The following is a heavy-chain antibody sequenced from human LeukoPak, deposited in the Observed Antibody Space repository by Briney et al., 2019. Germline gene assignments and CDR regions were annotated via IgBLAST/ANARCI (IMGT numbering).Heavy chain of an antibody. CDR1: GASMSSYY. D-gene: IGHD3-22*01. CDR2: IYYSGST. Sequence: SETLSLTCIVSGASMSSYYWSWIRQPPGKGLEWIGYIYYSGSTNYNPSLKSRVTISVDTSKNQFSLKLSSVTAADTAVYYCARVARPLYYYDSSGYYYDYWGQGTLVTVSS. CDR3: ARVARPLYYYDSSGYYYDY. V-gene: IGHV4-59*01. J-gene: IGHJ4*02.